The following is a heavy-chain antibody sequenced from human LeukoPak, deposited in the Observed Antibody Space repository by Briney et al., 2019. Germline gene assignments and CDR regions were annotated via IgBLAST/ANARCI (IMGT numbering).Heavy chain of an antibody. CDR3: ARDPMADFDY. CDR1: GFNFSTYA. Sequence: GGSLRLSCAASGFNFSTYAMHWVRQAPGKGLEWVEVISYDGGSKIYADSVKGRFTISRDNSKNTLFLQMNSLRTEDTAVYYCARDPMADFDYWGQGTLVTVSS. D-gene: IGHD2-8*01. V-gene: IGHV3-30*04. CDR2: ISYDGGSK. J-gene: IGHJ4*02.